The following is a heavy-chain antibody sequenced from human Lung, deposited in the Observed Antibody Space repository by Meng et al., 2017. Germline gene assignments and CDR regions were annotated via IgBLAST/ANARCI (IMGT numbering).Heavy chain of an antibody. CDR3: ARDKPPNDV. Sequence: QGELVESGGGVVQPGGSLRLSCAASGFTFNTYAMHWVRQAPGKGLEWVSLMSFDGAQIYYSGSVRGRFTISRDNSKNTLYLQMNSLRAEDTAVYYCARDKPPNDVWGRGTLVTVSS. CDR1: GFTFNTYA. V-gene: IGHV3-30*01. CDR2: MSFDGAQI. J-gene: IGHJ2*01.